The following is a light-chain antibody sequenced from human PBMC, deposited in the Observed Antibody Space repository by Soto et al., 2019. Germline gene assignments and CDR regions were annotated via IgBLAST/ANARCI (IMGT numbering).Light chain of an antibody. CDR3: QHYNNWPRT. Sequence: EVVMTQSPATLSVSPGERATLSCRASQGVSSNLAWYQQKPGQAPRLLIYGTSTRATGIPARFSGSGSGTEFTLTIRSLQSEDFAVYYCQHYNNWPRTFGQGTKVEIK. CDR2: GTS. J-gene: IGKJ1*01. CDR1: QGVSSN. V-gene: IGKV3-15*01.